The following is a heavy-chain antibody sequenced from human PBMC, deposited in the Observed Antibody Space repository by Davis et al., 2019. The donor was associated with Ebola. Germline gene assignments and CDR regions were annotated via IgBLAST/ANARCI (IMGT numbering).Heavy chain of an antibody. CDR1: GYTFTSYA. D-gene: IGHD3-22*01. J-gene: IGHJ3*02. CDR3: ASPKGDSKNAFDI. CDR2: INAGNGNT. Sequence: AASVKVSCKASGYTFTSYAMHWVRQAPGQRLEWMGWINAGNGNTKYSQKFQGRVTITRDTSASTAYMELSSLGSEDTAVYYCASPKGDSKNAFDIWGQGTMVTVSS. V-gene: IGHV1-3*01.